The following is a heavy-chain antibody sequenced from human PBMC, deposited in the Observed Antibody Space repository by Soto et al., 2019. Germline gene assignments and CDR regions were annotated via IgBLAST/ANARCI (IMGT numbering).Heavy chain of an antibody. CDR3: ASGIQLWLRRINTGYSG. D-gene: IGHD5-18*01. J-gene: IGHJ4*02. Sequence: QVQLVQSGAEVKKPESSVKVSCKAPGGTFSTYAISWVRQAPGQGLEWMGGIIPMFGTANYAQRFQDRVTITADESTNRVYMELRSRRSEDTAVYFCASGIQLWLRRINTGYSGWGQGTLVTVSS. V-gene: IGHV1-69*12. CDR1: GGTFSTYA. CDR2: IIPMFGTA.